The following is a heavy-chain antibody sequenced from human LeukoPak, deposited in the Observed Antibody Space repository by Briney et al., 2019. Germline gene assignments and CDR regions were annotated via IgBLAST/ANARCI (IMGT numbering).Heavy chain of an antibody. CDR3: ARVRHGGYYFSY. CDR2: IIPILGIA. J-gene: IGHJ4*02. V-gene: IGHV1-69*04. CDR1: GGTFSSYA. D-gene: IGHD3-22*01. Sequence: SVKVSCKASGGTFSSYAISWVRQAPGQGLEWMGRIIPILGIANYAQKFQGRVTITADKSTSTAYMELSSLRSEDTAVYYCARVRHGGYYFSYWGQGTLVTVFS.